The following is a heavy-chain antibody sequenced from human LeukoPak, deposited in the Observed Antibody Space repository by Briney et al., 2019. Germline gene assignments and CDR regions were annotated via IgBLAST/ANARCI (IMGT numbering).Heavy chain of an antibody. CDR1: GFTFSTYW. D-gene: IGHD3-10*01. CDR3: GRDMDV. Sequence: GGSLRLSCAASGFTFSTYWMSRVRQAPGKGLEWVANINQDGSGKYYVDSVRGRFTISRDNAKNSLYLQMNSLRAEDTAVYYCGRDMDVWGQGSTVTVSS. J-gene: IGHJ6*02. CDR2: INQDGSGK. V-gene: IGHV3-7*01.